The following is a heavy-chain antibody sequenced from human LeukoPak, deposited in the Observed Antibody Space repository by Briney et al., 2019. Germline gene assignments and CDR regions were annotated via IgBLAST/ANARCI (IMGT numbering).Heavy chain of an antibody. V-gene: IGHV4-34*01. CDR1: GGSFSGYY. Sequence: SETLSLTCAVYGGSFSGYYWSWIRQPPGKGLEWIGEINHSGSTNYNPSLKSRVTISVDTSKNQFSLKLSSVTAADTAVYYCAREFPRGYCSSTSCRWFDPWGQGTLVTVSS. CDR3: AREFPRGYCSSTSCRWFDP. D-gene: IGHD2-2*03. CDR2: INHSGST. J-gene: IGHJ5*02.